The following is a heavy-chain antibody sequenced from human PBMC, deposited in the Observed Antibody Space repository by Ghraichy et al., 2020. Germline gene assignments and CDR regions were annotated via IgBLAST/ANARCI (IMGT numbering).Heavy chain of an antibody. V-gene: IGHV3-23*01. CDR3: AKGGGDYEFDY. CDR1: GFTFSSYA. D-gene: IGHD4-17*01. CDR2: ISGSGGST. J-gene: IGHJ4*02. Sequence: GESLNISCAASGFTFSSYAMSWVRQAPGKGLEWVSAISGSGGSTYYADSVKGRFTISRDNSKNTLYLQMNSLRAEDTAVYYCAKGGGDYEFDYWGQGTLVTVSS.